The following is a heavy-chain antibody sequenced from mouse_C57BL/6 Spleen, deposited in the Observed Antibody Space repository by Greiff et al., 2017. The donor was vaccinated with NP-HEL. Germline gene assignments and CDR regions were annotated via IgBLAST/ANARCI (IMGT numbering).Heavy chain of an antibody. V-gene: IGHV2-9-1*01. Sequence: VKLQESGPGLVAPSQSLSITCTVSGFSLTSYAISWVRQPPGKGLEWLGVIWTGGGTNYNSALKSRLSISKDNSKSQVFLKMNSLQTDDTARYYCASLITTVVAGDYFDYWGQGTTLTVSS. CDR3: ASLITTVVAGDYFDY. J-gene: IGHJ2*01. CDR2: IWTGGGT. CDR1: GFSLTSYA. D-gene: IGHD1-1*01.